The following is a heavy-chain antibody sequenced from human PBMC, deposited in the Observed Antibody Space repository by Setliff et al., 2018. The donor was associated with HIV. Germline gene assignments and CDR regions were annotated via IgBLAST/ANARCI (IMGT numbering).Heavy chain of an antibody. CDR3: ATQSFSDTDNYYSAAFDI. J-gene: IGHJ3*02. V-gene: IGHV4-38-2*01. CDR1: GIPIDRVYS. Sequence: PSETLSLTCGVSGIPIDRVYSWAWIRKPPGKGLEWIGTNSHSGSTHYNSPLQGRISISIDTSKNQLSLKLRSVTAADTAVYYCATQSFSDTDNYYSAAFDIWGQGTMVTVSS. CDR2: NSHSGST. D-gene: IGHD3-22*01.